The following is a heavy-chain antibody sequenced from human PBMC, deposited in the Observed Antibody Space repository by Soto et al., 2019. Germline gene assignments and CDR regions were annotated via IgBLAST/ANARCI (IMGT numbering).Heavy chain of an antibody. Sequence: QLQLQESGSGLVKPSQTLSLTCAVSGVSISSDGYSWSWIRQPPGKGLEWIGFIYPSGSTYYNPSLKSRGTMSVDRSTNQFSLKLTSVTAADTAVYYCARAYYDFWTSYHYGMDVWGQGTTVTVSS. CDR3: ARAYYDFWTSYHYGMDV. V-gene: IGHV4-30-2*01. J-gene: IGHJ6*02. CDR1: GVSISSDGYS. CDR2: IYPSGST. D-gene: IGHD3-3*01.